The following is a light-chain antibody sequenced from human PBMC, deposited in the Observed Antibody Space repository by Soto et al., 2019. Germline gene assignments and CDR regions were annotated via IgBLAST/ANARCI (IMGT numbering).Light chain of an antibody. J-gene: IGLJ3*02. CDR2: DNN. V-gene: IGLV1-51*01. CDR1: SSNIGNNY. CDR3: GTWDGSLRV. Sequence: QSVLTQPPSVSAAPGQKVTISCSASSSNIGNNYVSWYQQLPGTAPKLLIYDNNKRPSGISDRFSGSKSGTSATLDITGLQTGDEADYYCGTWDGSLRVFGGGTKVTVL.